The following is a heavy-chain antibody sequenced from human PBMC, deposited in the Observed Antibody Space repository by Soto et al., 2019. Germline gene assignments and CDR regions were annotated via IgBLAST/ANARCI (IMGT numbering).Heavy chain of an antibody. CDR3: AADLVGAAGPHDFAY. V-gene: IGHV1-69*12. D-gene: IGHD2-15*01. J-gene: IGHJ4*02. CDR2: ITPIFGPA. CDR1: GGMFTRYG. Sequence: QVQLVQSGGEVKTPGSSVKVSCKPSGGMFTRYGFIWVRQAPGQGLEWVGGITPIFGPATYAQKFKGRVTLTAEPSTRTAYMELSSLTSEDTALYYCAADLVGAAGPHDFAYWGQGTLVTVSS.